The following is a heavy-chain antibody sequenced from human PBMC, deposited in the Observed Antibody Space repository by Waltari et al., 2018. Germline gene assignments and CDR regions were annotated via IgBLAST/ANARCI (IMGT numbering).Heavy chain of an antibody. V-gene: IGHV3-23*01. CDR3: AKISGVARGVLNYFDY. D-gene: IGHD3-10*01. Sequence: EVQLLASGGGLVQPGGSLRLSCAASGFTLSNYGMSWVRQAPGKGLEWVSVISDSGRSTYYADSVKGRFTISRDNSRDTVFLQMNSLRAEDTAVYRCAKISGVARGVLNYFDYWGQGTLVTVSS. CDR2: ISDSGRST. J-gene: IGHJ4*02. CDR1: GFTLSNYG.